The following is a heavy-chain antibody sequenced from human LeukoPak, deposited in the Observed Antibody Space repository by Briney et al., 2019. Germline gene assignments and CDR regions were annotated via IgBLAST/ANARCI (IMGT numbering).Heavy chain of an antibody. Sequence: ASVKVSCKASGYTFTGYYMHWVRQAPGQGLEWMGRINPNSGYTNYAQKFQGRVTMTRDTSIGTAYMELSRLRSDDTAVYYCAKAEYTYGLAYWGQGTLVTVSS. CDR1: GYTFTGYY. J-gene: IGHJ4*02. D-gene: IGHD5-18*01. CDR2: INPNSGYT. CDR3: AKAEYTYGLAY. V-gene: IGHV1-2*06.